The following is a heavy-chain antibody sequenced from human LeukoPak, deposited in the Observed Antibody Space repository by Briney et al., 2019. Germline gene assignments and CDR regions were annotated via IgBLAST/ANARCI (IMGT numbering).Heavy chain of an antibody. D-gene: IGHD3-22*01. CDR2: VYFTGST. V-gene: IGHV4-59*01. Sequence: SETLSLTCTVSGVSISNYYWNWIRQPPGKALEWIGCVYFTGSTNYNPSLKSRVTLSIDTSRSQLSLKLSSVTAADTAVYYCARWRSSAHYWDSWGQGTLVTVSS. CDR3: ARWRSSAHYWDS. J-gene: IGHJ4*02. CDR1: GVSISNYY.